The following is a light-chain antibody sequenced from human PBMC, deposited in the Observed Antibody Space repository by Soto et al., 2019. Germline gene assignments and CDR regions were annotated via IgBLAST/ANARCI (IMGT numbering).Light chain of an antibody. V-gene: IGKV3-20*01. CDR3: QHYGSEGS. CDR2: GAS. J-gene: IGKJ3*01. Sequence: EIVLTQSPGTLSLSPGERATLSCGASQSISSGHLAWYQQKPDQAPRLLMYGASNRATGIPDRFSGSGSGTDFTLTISRLEPEDFAVYYCQHYGSEGSFGPGTKVDI. CDR1: QSISSGH.